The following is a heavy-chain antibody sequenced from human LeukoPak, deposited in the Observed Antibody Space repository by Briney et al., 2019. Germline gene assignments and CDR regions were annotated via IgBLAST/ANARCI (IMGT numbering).Heavy chain of an antibody. CDR3: AKGDSGGYYPLYF. CDR2: TSASGGNT. CDR1: GFSFSSYG. V-gene: IGHV3-23*01. Sequence: GGSLRLSCAASGFSFSSYGMSWVRQAPGEGLEWVAITSASGGNTFYADSVKGRFTISRDNSKNTLYLQMNSLGADDTALYYCAKGDSGGYYPLYFWGQGTLVTVSS. D-gene: IGHD1-26*01. J-gene: IGHJ4*02.